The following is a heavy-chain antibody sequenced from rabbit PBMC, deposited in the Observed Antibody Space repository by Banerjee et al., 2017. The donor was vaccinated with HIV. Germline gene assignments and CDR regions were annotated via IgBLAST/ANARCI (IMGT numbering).Heavy chain of an antibody. CDR2: INTITGDT. D-gene: IGHD6-1*01. J-gene: IGHJ4*01. CDR1: GFDFSSNA. CDR3: ARVGYTYGDGGDGYSKWGL. Sequence: QEQLVESGGGLVQPEGSLTLTCKASGFDFSSNAMCWVRQAPGKGLELIACINTITGDTVYATWAKGRFTISKASWTTVTLQMTSLTAADTASYFCARVGYTYGDGGDGYSKWGLWGPGTLVTVS. V-gene: IGHV1S45*01.